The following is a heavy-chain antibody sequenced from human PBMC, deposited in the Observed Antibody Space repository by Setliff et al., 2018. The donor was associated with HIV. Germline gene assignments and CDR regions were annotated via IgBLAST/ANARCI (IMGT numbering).Heavy chain of an antibody. CDR3: ARAYSANYRGGGHFDY. Sequence: VASVKVSCKTSGYTFTDYFIHWVRQAPGQGLEWMGWINPKSGATNFAQKFQVRVTMTRDTSINTPYMEVNRLRSDDTAIYYCARAYSANYRGGGHFDYWGQGTLVTVSS. V-gene: IGHV1-2*02. CDR1: GYTFTDYF. J-gene: IGHJ4*02. CDR2: INPKSGAT. D-gene: IGHD1-7*01.